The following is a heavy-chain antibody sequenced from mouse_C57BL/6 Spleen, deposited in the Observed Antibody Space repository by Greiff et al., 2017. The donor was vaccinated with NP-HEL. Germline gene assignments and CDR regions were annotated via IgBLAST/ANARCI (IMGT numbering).Heavy chain of an antibody. J-gene: IGHJ2*01. CDR3: ASHYGSSYDYFDY. V-gene: IGHV5-6*01. D-gene: IGHD1-1*01. Sequence: EVKVVESGGDLVKPGGSLKLSCAASGFTFSSYGMSWVRQTPDKRLEWVATISSGGSYTYYPDSVKGRFTISRDNAKNTLYLQMSSLKSEDTAMYYCASHYGSSYDYFDYWGQGTTLTVSS. CDR2: ISSGGSYT. CDR1: GFTFSSYG.